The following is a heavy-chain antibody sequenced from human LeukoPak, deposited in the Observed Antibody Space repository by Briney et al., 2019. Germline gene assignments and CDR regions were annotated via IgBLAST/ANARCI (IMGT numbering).Heavy chain of an antibody. D-gene: IGHD3-3*01. V-gene: IGHV3-53*01. CDR3: ARGGRPKFWSGHFY. CDR1: GFTVSSNY. CDR2: IYSGGST. Sequence: GGSLRLSCAASGFTVSSNYMSWVRQAPGKGLEWVSVIYSGGSTYYADSVKGRFTISRDNSKNTLYLQMNSLRAEDTAVYYCARGGRPKFWSGHFYCGQGTLVTVSS. J-gene: IGHJ4*02.